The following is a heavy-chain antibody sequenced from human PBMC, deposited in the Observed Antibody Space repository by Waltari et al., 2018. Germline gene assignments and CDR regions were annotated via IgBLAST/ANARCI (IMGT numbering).Heavy chain of an antibody. D-gene: IGHD1-26*01. Sequence: EVQLVASGGGVVQPGGSLRLSCAASGFTLTVSWMHWVRPAPGMGLVWVSRINSDGRIITYADSAKGRFTISRDNAKNTLHLQMNSLRADDTAVYYCVRGMGDGYWGRGSLVTVDS. CDR3: VRGMGDGY. V-gene: IGHV3-74*01. CDR2: INSDGRII. CDR1: GFTLTVSW. J-gene: IGHJ4*02.